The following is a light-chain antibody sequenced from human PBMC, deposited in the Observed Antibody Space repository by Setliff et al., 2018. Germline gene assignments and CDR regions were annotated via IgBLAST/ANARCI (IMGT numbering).Light chain of an antibody. CDR2: EVT. V-gene: IGLV2-14*01. J-gene: IGLJ1*01. Sequence: QSALAQPASVSGSPGQSITISCTGTSSDVGGYNYVSWYQQHAGKAPKLMIYEVTNRPPGVSDRFSGSKSGNTASLTISGLQAEDEADYYCQSYDSSLNYVFGTGTKVTVL. CDR1: SSDVGGYNY. CDR3: QSYDSSLNYV.